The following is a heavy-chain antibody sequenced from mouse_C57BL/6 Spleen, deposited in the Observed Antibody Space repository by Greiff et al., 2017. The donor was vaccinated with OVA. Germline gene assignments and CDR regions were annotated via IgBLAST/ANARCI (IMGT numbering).Heavy chain of an antibody. D-gene: IGHD1-1*01. CDR3: ARKGYGSSRYYFDY. CDR2: IYPGSGNT. CDR1: GYTFTDYY. Sequence: QVQLQQSGAELVRPGASVKLSCKASGYTFTDYYINWVKQRPGQGLEWIARIYPGSGNTYYNEKFKGKATLTAEKSSSTAYMQLSSLTSDDSAVYFCARKGYGSSRYYFDYWGQGTTLTVSS. J-gene: IGHJ2*01. V-gene: IGHV1-76*01.